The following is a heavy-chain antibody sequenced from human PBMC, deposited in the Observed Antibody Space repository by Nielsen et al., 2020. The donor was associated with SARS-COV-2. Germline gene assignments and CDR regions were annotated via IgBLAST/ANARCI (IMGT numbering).Heavy chain of an antibody. Sequence: GESLKISCAASGFTFSSYGMHWVRQAPGKGLEWVAVIWYDGSNKYYADSVKGRFTISRDNSKNTLYLQMNSLRAEDTAVYYCAREFRPVVPAAIPKDYYYYGMDVWGQGTTVTVSS. D-gene: IGHD2-2*02. CDR1: GFTFSSYG. J-gene: IGHJ6*02. V-gene: IGHV3-33*01. CDR2: IWYDGSNK. CDR3: AREFRPVVPAAIPKDYYYYGMDV.